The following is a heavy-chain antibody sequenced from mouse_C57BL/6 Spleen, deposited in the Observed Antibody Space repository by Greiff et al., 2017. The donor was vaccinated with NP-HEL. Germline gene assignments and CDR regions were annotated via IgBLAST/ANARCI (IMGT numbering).Heavy chain of an antibody. CDR1: GFTFSDYG. V-gene: IGHV5-17*01. J-gene: IGHJ3*01. Sequence: EVQWVESGGGLVKPGGSLKLSCAASGFTFSDYGMHWVRQAPEKGLEWVAYISSGSSTIYYADTVKGRFTISRDNAKNTLFLQMTSLRSEDTAMYYCARQGKIYYYGKAYWGQGTLVTVSA. CDR3: ARQGKIYYYGKAY. CDR2: ISSGSSTI. D-gene: IGHD1-1*01.